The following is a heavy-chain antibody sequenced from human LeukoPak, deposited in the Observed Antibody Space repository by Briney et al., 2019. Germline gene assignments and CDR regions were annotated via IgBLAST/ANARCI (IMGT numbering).Heavy chain of an antibody. CDR1: GFTFSSYP. D-gene: IGHD1-14*01. Sequence: GRSLRLSCAGSGFTFSSYPMSWVRQAPGKGLQWVSAISNGGGSAYYADSVKGRFTISRDNSKSTLYLQMNSLRAEDTAIYYCAARPRMPPRFDNWGQGTLVTVSS. CDR2: ISNGGGSA. J-gene: IGHJ4*02. V-gene: IGHV3-23*01. CDR3: AARPRMPPRFDN.